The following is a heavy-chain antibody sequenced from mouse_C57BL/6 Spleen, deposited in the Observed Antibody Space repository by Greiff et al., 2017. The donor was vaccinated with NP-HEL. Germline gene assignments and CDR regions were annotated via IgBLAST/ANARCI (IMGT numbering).Heavy chain of an antibody. D-gene: IGHD2-3*01. Sequence: QVQLKQPGAELVRPGSSVKLSCKASGYTFTSYWMDWVKQRPGQGLEWIGNIYPSDSETHYNQKFKDKATLTVDKSSSTAYMQLSSLTSEDSAVYYCARSLWLLSFLYFDYWGQGTTLTVSS. J-gene: IGHJ2*01. CDR2: IYPSDSET. CDR3: ARSLWLLSFLYFDY. V-gene: IGHV1-61*01. CDR1: GYTFTSYW.